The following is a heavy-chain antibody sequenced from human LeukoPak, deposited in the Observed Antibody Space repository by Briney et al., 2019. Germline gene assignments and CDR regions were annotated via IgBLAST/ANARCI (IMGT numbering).Heavy chain of an antibody. Sequence: GGSLRLSCAGSGFSFSSYDMLWVRQATGKGPEGVSAIGSGGDTYYAGSVKGRFTISRESAKNSFYLQMNSLSAGDTAVYFCARAVAGTDEIDSWGQGTLVTVSS. J-gene: IGHJ4*02. CDR2: IGSGGDT. CDR1: GFSFSSYD. V-gene: IGHV3-13*01. CDR3: ARAVAGTDEIDS. D-gene: IGHD6-19*01.